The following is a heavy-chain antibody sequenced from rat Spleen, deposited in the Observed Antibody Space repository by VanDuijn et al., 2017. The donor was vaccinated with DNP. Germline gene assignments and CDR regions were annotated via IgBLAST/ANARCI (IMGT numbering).Heavy chain of an antibody. J-gene: IGHJ2*01. V-gene: IGHV5-22*01. CDR1: GFTFSDYY. D-gene: IGHD2-1*01. CDR3: ARSPDTFFDY. CDR2: ISYEGSST. Sequence: EVQLVESGGGLVQPGRSLKLSCAASGFTFSDYYMAWVRQAPKKGLEWVASISYEGSSTYYGDSVKGRFTIYRDNAKSTLYLQMNSLWSEDTATDYCARSPDTFFDYWGQGVMVTVSS.